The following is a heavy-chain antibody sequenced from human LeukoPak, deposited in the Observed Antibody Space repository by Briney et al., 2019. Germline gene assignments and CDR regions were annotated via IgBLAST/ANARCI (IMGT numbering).Heavy chain of an antibody. D-gene: IGHD4-17*01. V-gene: IGHV1-2*02. CDR3: ARVDTTTVTAYGAFDI. Sequence: ASVKVSCKASGYTFTCYDMHWVRQAPGPGLEWMGWINPNSGGTNYAQQVQGRVSMTRDTYISTAYMELRRLRSDDTAMYYCARVDTTTVTAYGAFDIWGQGTMVTVSS. CDR1: GYTFTCYD. CDR2: INPNSGGT. J-gene: IGHJ3*02.